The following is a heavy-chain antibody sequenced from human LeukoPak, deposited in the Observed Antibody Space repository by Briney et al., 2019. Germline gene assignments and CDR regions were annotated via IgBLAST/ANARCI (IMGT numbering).Heavy chain of an antibody. J-gene: IGHJ4*02. D-gene: IGHD6-19*01. Sequence: ASVKVSCKASGGTFSSYAISWVRQAPGQGREWVGGIIPIFGTANYAQKFQGRVTITADESTSTAYLELSSLRSEDTAVYYCAVGYSSGWYFDWGQGTLVTVSS. CDR3: AVGYSSGWYFD. V-gene: IGHV1-69*13. CDR2: IIPIFGTA. CDR1: GGTFSSYA.